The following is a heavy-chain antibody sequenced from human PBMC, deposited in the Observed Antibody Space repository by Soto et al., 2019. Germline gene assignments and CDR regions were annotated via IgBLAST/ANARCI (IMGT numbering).Heavy chain of an antibody. Sequence: QAGWSLRLSCASSVFNFINHWMQWVRQRPAEGLVWVSRITSDGKSKAYAESVKGRFAISRDSAKNTLYPQMNGLTAEDTAVYYCARESGDWPLNWFDPWGQGTLVTVSS. D-gene: IGHD2-21*02. CDR2: ITSDGKSK. J-gene: IGHJ5*02. CDR1: VFNFINHW. CDR3: ARESGDWPLNWFDP. V-gene: IGHV3-74*01.